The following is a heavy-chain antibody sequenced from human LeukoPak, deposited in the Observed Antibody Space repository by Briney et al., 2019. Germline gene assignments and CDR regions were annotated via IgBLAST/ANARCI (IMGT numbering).Heavy chain of an antibody. J-gene: IGHJ3*02. CDR3: AREYCKGGSCYNDAFDI. V-gene: IGHV3-21*01. D-gene: IGHD2-15*01. CDR1: GFTFSTYS. Sequence: GGSLRLSCAGSGFTFSTYSMNWVRQAPGKGLEWVSFISSSSSSIYYADSLKGRFTISRDNANNSLYLQMNSLRAEDTAVYYCAREYCKGGSCYNDAFDIWGQGTMVTVSA. CDR2: ISSSSSSI.